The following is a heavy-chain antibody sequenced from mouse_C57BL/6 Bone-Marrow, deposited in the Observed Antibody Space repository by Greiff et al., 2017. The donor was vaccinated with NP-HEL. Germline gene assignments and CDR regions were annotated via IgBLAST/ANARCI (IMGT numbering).Heavy chain of an antibody. CDR1: DSEVFPIAY. V-gene: IGHV15-2*01. Sequence: QVQLKQSGSELRSPGSSVKLSCKDFDSEVFPIAYMSWVRQKPGHGFEWIGGILPSIGRTIYGEKFEDKATLDADTLSNTAYLELNSLTSEDSAIYYCARNPIYYDYDPLYFDVWGTGTTVTVSS. J-gene: IGHJ1*03. CDR2: ILPSIGRT. D-gene: IGHD2-4*01. CDR3: ARNPIYYDYDPLYFDV.